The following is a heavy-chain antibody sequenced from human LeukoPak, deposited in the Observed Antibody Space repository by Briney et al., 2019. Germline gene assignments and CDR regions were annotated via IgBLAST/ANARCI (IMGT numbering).Heavy chain of an antibody. D-gene: IGHD1-26*01. J-gene: IGHJ4*02. Sequence: SETLSLTCTVSGVSISSGSFYWGWIRQPPGKGLEWIGYGDHFGGAIYNPSLKSRVTISVDSSKNQFSLRLTSVTAADTAVYHCARLSDLYNGTYLLDSWSQGTLVTVSP. V-gene: IGHV4-39*07. CDR2: GDHFGGA. CDR3: ARLSDLYNGTYLLDS. CDR1: GVSISSGSFY.